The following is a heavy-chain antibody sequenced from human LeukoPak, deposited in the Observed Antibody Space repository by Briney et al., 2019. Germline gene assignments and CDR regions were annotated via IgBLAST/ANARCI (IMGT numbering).Heavy chain of an antibody. Sequence: PRRSLRLSCVASGFSFTSSWMSWVRQAPGKGLEWVANIAGDESQKRYMDSVKGRFTISRDNAKNSLYLQLNSLRAEDTAIYYCVRDLSPVSDRNVWYDALDIWGQGTMVTVSS. CDR3: VRDLSPVSDRNVWYDALDI. CDR1: GFSFTSSW. CDR2: IAGDESQK. D-gene: IGHD1-1*01. V-gene: IGHV3-7*01. J-gene: IGHJ3*02.